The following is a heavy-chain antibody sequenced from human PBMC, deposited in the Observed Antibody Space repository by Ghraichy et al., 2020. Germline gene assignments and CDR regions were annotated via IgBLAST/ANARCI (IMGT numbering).Heavy chain of an antibody. Sequence: GGSLRLSCAASGFAYSSYWMNWVRQAPGKGLEWVAYIKYDGSAEYYVDSVKGRFGISRDNAKNSLFLQMNSLRAEDTAVYYCARGWGRFDYWGQGTLVTASS. CDR1: GFAYSSYW. CDR3: ARGWGRFDY. J-gene: IGHJ4*02. CDR2: IKYDGSAE. V-gene: IGHV3-7*01. D-gene: IGHD2-21*02.